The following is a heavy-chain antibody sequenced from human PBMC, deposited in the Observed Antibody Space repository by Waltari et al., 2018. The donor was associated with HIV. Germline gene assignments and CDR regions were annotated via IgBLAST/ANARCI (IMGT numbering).Heavy chain of an antibody. CDR1: GYTFTSYY. D-gene: IGHD5-18*01. J-gene: IGHJ3*02. Sequence: QVQLVQSGAEVKKPGASVKVSCKASGYTFTSYYMHWVRQAPGQGLEGMGIINPSGGSTSYAQKFQGRVTMTRDTSTSTVYMELSSLRSEDTAVYYCARVLGGYSYPHAFDIWGQGTMVTVSS. V-gene: IGHV1-46*01. CDR3: ARVLGGYSYPHAFDI. CDR2: INPSGGST.